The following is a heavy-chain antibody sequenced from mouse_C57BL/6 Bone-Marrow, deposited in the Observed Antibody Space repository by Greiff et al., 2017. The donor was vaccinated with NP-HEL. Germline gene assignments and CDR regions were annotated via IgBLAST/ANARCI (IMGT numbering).Heavy chain of an antibody. CDR3: ARGGYGSSYPDY. Sequence: VKLMESGAELARPGASVKLSCKASGYTFTSYGISWVKQRTGQGLEWIGEIYPRSGNTYYNEKFKGKATLTADKSSSTAYMELRSLTSEDSAVYFCARGGYGSSYPDYWGQGTTLTVSS. D-gene: IGHD1-1*01. CDR1: GYTFTSYG. CDR2: IYPRSGNT. J-gene: IGHJ2*01. V-gene: IGHV1-81*01.